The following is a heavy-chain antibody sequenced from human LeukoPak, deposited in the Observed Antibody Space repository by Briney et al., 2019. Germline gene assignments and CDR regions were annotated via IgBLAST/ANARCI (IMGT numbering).Heavy chain of an antibody. J-gene: IGHJ3*02. CDR1: GFTVSSNY. V-gene: IGHV3-53*01. Sequence: GGSLRLSCAASGFTVSSNYMSWVRQAPGKGLEWVSVIYSGGSTYYADSVKGRFTISRDNSKNTLYLQMNSLRAEDTAVYYCASDAMPDAFDIWGQGTMVTVSS. D-gene: IGHD2-2*01. CDR3: ASDAMPDAFDI. CDR2: IYSGGST.